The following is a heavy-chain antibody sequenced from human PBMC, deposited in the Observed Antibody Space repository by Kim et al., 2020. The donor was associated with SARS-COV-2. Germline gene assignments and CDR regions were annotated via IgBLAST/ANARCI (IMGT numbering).Heavy chain of an antibody. CDR3: ARATCGGGLCYYFDY. Sequence: EDSVKGRFTISRDDAKSSLSLQMTSLRAEDTAVYYCARATCGGGLCYYFDYWGQGALVTVSS. D-gene: IGHD2-21*01. V-gene: IGHV3-7*01. J-gene: IGHJ4*02.